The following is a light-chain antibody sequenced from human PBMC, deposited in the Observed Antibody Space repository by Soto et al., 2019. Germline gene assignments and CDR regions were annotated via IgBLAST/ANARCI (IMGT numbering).Light chain of an antibody. V-gene: IGKV3D-15*01. Sequence: EIVMTQSPATLSVSPGERATLSCRASQSVSSNLAWYQQKPGQAPRLLIYGASTMATGIPARFSGSGSETEFTLTTGSLQSEDFAVYYCQQYNNWPPCTFGQGTKVEIK. J-gene: IGKJ1*01. CDR2: GAS. CDR3: QQYNNWPPCT. CDR1: QSVSSN.